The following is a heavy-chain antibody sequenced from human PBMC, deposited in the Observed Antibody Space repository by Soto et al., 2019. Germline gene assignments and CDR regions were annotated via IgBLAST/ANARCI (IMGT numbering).Heavy chain of an antibody. CDR3: ARDSRSTVTMFDY. D-gene: IGHD4-17*01. J-gene: IGHJ4*02. V-gene: IGHV4-61*01. CDR1: GGSVSSGSYY. Sequence: SETLSLTCTVSGGSVSSGSYYWSWIRQPPGKGLEWIGYIYYSGSTNYNPSLKSRVTISVDTSKNQFSLKLSSVTAADTAVYYCARDSRSTVTMFDYWGQGTLVTVSS. CDR2: IYYSGST.